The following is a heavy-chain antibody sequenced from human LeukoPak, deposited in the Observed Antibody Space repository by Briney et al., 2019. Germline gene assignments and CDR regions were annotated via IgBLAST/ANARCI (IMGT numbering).Heavy chain of an antibody. V-gene: IGHV3-66*01. Sequence: GGSQRLSCEASGFTVSGNYMNWIRQAPGKGLEWVSVIYSGGNTYYADSAEGRFSISRDNSKNTLYLQMNSLRVEDTAVYYCAGSRLSAEYFQFWGQGTLVAVSS. CDR2: IYSGGNT. CDR1: GFTVSGNY. J-gene: IGHJ1*01. CDR3: AGSRLSAEYFQF.